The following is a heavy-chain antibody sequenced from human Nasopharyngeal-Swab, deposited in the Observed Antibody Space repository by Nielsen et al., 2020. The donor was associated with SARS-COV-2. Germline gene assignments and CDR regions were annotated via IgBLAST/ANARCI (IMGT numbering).Heavy chain of an antibody. Sequence: GGSLRLSCAASGFTFSSYAMSWVRQAPGKGLVWVSRINSDGSSTSYADSVKGRFTISRDNAKNTLYLQMNSLRAEDTAVYYCARDLRFFTPSNYYYYGMDVWGQGTTVTVSS. D-gene: IGHD3-3*01. J-gene: IGHJ6*02. CDR2: INSDGSST. V-gene: IGHV3-74*01. CDR3: ARDLRFFTPSNYYYYGMDV. CDR1: GFTFSSYA.